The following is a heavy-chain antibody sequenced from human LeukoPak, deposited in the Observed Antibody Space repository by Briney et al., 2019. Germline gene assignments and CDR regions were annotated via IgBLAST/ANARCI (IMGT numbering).Heavy chain of an antibody. D-gene: IGHD3-10*01. V-gene: IGHV3-23*01. CDR1: GFTFSSYA. Sequence: PGGSLRLSCAASGFTFSSYAMSWVRQAPGKGLEWVSAISCSGGSTYYADSVKGRFTISRDNPKNTLYLQMNSLRAEDTAVYYCGKDPGGFGEFRFDYWGQGTLVTVYS. CDR2: ISCSGGST. J-gene: IGHJ4*02. CDR3: GKDPGGFGEFRFDY.